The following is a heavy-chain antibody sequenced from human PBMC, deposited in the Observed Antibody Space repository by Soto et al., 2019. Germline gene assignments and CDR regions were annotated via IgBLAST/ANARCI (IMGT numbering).Heavy chain of an antibody. J-gene: IGHJ6*02. D-gene: IGHD3-9*01. V-gene: IGHV3-23*01. Sequence: GGSLRLSCAASGFTFSSYAMSWVRQAPGKGLEWVSSIGGSGGNTYYADSVKGRFTISRDNSKNTLFLQMNRLRAEDTAEYYCARVVRYFDTPYGMDVWGHGTTVTAP. CDR1: GFTFSSYA. CDR2: IGGSGGNT. CDR3: ARVVRYFDTPYGMDV.